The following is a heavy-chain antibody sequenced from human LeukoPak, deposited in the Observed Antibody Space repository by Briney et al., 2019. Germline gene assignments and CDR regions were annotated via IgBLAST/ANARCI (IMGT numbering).Heavy chain of an antibody. Sequence: GGSLRLSCAASGFTFSSYEMNWVRQAPGKGLEWVSYISSSGSTIYYADSVKGRFTISRDNAKNSLYLQMNSLRAEDTAVYYCARVVRYCSGGSCYFDARTIDAFDIWGQGTMVTVSS. V-gene: IGHV3-48*03. CDR2: ISSSGSTI. CDR1: GFTFSSYE. J-gene: IGHJ3*02. D-gene: IGHD2-15*01. CDR3: ARVVRYCSGGSCYFDARTIDAFDI.